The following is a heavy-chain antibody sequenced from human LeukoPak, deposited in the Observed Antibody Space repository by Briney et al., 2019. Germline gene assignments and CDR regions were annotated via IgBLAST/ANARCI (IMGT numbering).Heavy chain of an antibody. CDR1: GFTFSTYA. J-gene: IGHJ4*02. CDR2: ISGSGGST. D-gene: IGHD5-18*01. V-gene: IGHV3-23*01. CDR3: AKRTGRDTRDY. Sequence: GGSLRLSCAASGFTFSTYAMSWVRQAPGKGLEWVSAISGSGGSTYYVDSVKGRLTISRDNSKNTLYLQMNSLRAEDTAVYYCAKRTGRDTRDYWGQGTLVTVSS.